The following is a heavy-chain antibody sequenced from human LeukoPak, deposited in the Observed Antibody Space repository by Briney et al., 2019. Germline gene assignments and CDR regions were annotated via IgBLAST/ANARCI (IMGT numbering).Heavy chain of an antibody. D-gene: IGHD1-14*01. J-gene: IGHJ6*03. CDR1: GFTFSSYG. CDR2: IWYDGSNK. Sequence: GRSLRLSCAASGFTFSSYGMHWVRQAPGKGLEWVAVIWYDGSNKYYADSVKGRFTISRDNSKNTLYLQMNSLRAEDTAVYYCARNRGYYYYYMDVWGKGTTVTVSS. CDR3: ARNRGYYYYYMDV. V-gene: IGHV3-33*01.